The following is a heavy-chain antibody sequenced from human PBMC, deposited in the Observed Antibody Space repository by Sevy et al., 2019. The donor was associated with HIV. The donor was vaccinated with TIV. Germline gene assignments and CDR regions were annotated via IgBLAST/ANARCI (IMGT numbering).Heavy chain of an antibody. V-gene: IGHV4-59*01. CDR2: IYYSGST. CDR3: ARSSDYYGSGSYCLSY. J-gene: IGHJ4*02. Sequence: SETLSLTCTVSGGSISSYYWSWIRQPPGKGLEWIGYIYYSGSTNYNPSLKSRVTMSVDTSKNQFSLKLSSVTAADTAVYYCARSSDYYGSGSYCLSYWGQGTLVTVSS. D-gene: IGHD3-10*01. CDR1: GGSISSYY.